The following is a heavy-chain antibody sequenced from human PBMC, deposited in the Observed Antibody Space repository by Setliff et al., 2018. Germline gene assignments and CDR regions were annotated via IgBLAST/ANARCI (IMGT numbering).Heavy chain of an antibody. Sequence: ASVKVSCKASGYTFTGYYMYWVRQAPGQGLEWMGRINPSSGATIYAQKFQGRVTMTSDTSISTAYMELSRLRSDDTAVYYCARLLMNNFWSGPVDNWGQGTLVTVSS. J-gene: IGHJ4*02. CDR1: GYTFTGYY. CDR2: INPSSGAT. CDR3: ARLLMNNFWSGPVDN. D-gene: IGHD3-3*01. V-gene: IGHV1-2*06.